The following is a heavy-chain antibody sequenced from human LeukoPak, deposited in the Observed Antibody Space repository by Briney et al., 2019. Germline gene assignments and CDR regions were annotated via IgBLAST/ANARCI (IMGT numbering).Heavy chain of an antibody. D-gene: IGHD2-15*01. CDR3: ARDRVAGRYYFDY. V-gene: IGHV1-2*02. J-gene: IGHJ4*02. CDR2: INPNSGGT. Sequence: ASVKVSCKAPGYTFTDYYMHWVRQAPGQGLEWMGWINPNSGGTNYAQKFQGRVTMTRDKSISTAYMELYSLRSDDTAVYYCARDRVAGRYYFDYWGQGTLVTVSS. CDR1: GYTFTDYY.